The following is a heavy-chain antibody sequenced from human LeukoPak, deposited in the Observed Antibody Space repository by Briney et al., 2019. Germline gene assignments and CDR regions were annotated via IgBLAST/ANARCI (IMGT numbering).Heavy chain of an antibody. Sequence: ASXXTFSSYAISWVRQAPGQGLEWMGGIIPIFGTANYAQKFQGRVTITTDESTSTAYMELSSLRSEDTAVYYCARSPAGRYYYYMDVWGKGTTVTVSS. J-gene: IGHJ6*03. V-gene: IGHV1-69*05. CDR2: IIPIFGTA. CDR3: ARSPAGRYYYYMDV. CDR1: XXTFSSYA.